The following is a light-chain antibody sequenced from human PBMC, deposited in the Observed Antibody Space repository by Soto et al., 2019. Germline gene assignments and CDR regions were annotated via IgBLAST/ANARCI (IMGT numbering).Light chain of an antibody. CDR2: DAT. J-gene: IGLJ1*01. V-gene: IGLV3-21*02. CDR3: QVWASTAEFFV. CDR1: KIGSKI. Sequence: SYELTQPPSASVAPGQTAKITCRGNKIGSKIVHWYKQRPGQAPVAVVFDATDRPSGIPDRISASRSGDTATLTISRVDAGDEADYYCQVWASTAEFFVFGSGTKVTVL.